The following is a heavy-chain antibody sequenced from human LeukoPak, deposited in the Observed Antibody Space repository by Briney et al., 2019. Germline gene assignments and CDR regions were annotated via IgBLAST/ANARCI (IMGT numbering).Heavy chain of an antibody. J-gene: IGHJ6*03. D-gene: IGHD2-8*01. CDR1: GFTFSSYA. CDR3: AEDRGHCTNGVCHNYYYMDV. Sequence: PGGSLRLSCAASGFTFSSYAMNWVRQAPGRGLEWVSTISGSGDSTDYADSVKGRFTISRDNSKNTLYLQMNSLRAEDTAVYYCAEDRGHCTNGVCHNYYYMDVWGKGTTVTVSS. V-gene: IGHV3-23*01. CDR2: ISGSGDST.